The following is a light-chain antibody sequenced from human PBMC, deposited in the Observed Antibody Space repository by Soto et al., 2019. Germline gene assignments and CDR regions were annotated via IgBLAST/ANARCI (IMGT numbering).Light chain of an antibody. CDR2: GAS. J-gene: IGKJ3*01. CDR3: QQYGISPLT. CDR1: QSVTSSY. Sequence: EIVLTQSPGTLSLSPGERATLTCRASQSVTSSYLAWYQQKPGQAPRLLMYGASSRATGIPDRFSGSGSGTDFTLTIITLEPEDFAVYYCQQYGISPLTFGTGTKVDIK. V-gene: IGKV3-20*01.